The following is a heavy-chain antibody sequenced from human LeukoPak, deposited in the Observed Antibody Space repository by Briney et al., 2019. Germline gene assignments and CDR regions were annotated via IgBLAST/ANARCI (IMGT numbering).Heavy chain of an antibody. D-gene: IGHD4-17*01. V-gene: IGHV3-33*01. CDR2: IWYDGSNK. J-gene: IGHJ4*02. Sequence: GRSLRLSCAASGFTFSSYGMHWVRQAPGKGLEWVAVIWYDGSNKYYADSVKGRFTISRDNSKNTLYLQMNSLRAEDTAVYYCGRGAGTVTDYWGQGTLVTVSS. CDR3: GRGAGTVTDY. CDR1: GFTFSSYG.